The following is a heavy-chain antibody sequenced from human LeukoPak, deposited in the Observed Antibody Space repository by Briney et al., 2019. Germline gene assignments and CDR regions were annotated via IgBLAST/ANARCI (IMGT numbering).Heavy chain of an antibody. CDR2: SSANGGSATYT. V-gene: IGHV3-23*01. CDR3: AKDQRKYSSGWSPSGGWYFVL. D-gene: IGHD6-19*01. Sequence: GGSLRLSCAASGFTFRNYALSWVRQAPGKGLEWVSTSSANGGSATYTYYADSVKGRFTISRDDSRDTVSLQMNSLRADDTAVYYCAKDQRKYSSGWSPSGGWYFVLWGRGALVTVSS. CDR1: GFTFRNYA. J-gene: IGHJ2*01.